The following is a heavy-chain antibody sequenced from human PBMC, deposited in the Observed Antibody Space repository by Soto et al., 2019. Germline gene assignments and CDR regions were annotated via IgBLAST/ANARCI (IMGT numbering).Heavy chain of an antibody. V-gene: IGHV4-30-4*01. D-gene: IGHD6-6*01. Sequence: SETLSLTCTVSGGSISSGDYYWSWIRQPPGKGLEWIGYIYYSGSTYYNPSLKSRVTISVDTSKNQISLKLSSVTAADTAVYYCARDRIPGLYSSSSGGYYYYGMDVWGQGTTVTVSS. CDR2: IYYSGST. CDR3: ARDRIPGLYSSSSGGYYYYGMDV. CDR1: GGSISSGDYY. J-gene: IGHJ6*02.